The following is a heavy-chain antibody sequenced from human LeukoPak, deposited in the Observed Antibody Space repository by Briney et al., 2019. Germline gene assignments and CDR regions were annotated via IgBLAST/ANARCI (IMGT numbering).Heavy chain of an antibody. CDR2: ISSSSSYI. CDR1: GFTFSSYS. Sequence: GGSLRLSCAASGFTFSSYSMNWVRQASGKGLEWVSSISSSSSYIYYADSVKGRFTISRDSAKNSLYLQMNSLRAEDTAVYYCARDRDGQEAYWGQGTLVTVSS. V-gene: IGHV3-21*01. D-gene: IGHD5-24*01. J-gene: IGHJ4*02. CDR3: ARDRDGQEAY.